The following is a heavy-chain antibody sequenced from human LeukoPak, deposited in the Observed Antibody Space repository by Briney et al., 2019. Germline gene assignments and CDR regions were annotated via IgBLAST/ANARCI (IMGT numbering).Heavy chain of an antibody. Sequence: PGGSLRLSCAASGFTFSSYSMNWVRQAPGKGLEWVSSISSSSSYIYYADSVKGRFTISRDNAKNSLYLQMNSLRAEDTAVYYCARGFGSSWSLDYWGQGTLVTVSS. J-gene: IGHJ4*02. CDR2: ISSSSSYI. CDR3: ARGFGSSWSLDY. CDR1: GFTFSSYS. V-gene: IGHV3-21*01. D-gene: IGHD6-13*01.